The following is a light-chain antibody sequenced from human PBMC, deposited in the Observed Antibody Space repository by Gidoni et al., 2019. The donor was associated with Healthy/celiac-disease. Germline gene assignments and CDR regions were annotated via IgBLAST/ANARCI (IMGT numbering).Light chain of an antibody. CDR2: DVS. J-gene: IGLJ2*01. CDR1: SSDVGGYNY. V-gene: IGLV2-11*01. Sequence: QSALTQPRSVSGSPGQSVNISCTGTSSDVGGYNYVSWYQQHPGKAPKLMIYDVSKRPSGVPDRFSGSKSGNTASLTISGLQAEDEADYYCCSYAGSYTFDVVFGGGTKLTVL. CDR3: CSYAGSYTFDVV.